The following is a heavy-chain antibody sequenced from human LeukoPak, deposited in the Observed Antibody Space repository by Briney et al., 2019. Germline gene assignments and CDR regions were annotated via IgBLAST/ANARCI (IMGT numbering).Heavy chain of an antibody. CDR2: ISSSSSYI. CDR3: AREVDYGSGSYYFDY. CDR1: GFTFSSYS. V-gene: IGHV3-21*01. J-gene: IGHJ4*02. Sequence: GGSLRLSCAASGFTFSSYSMNWVRQAPGKGLEWVSSISSSSSYIYYADSVKGRFTISRDNAKNSLYLQMNSLRAEDTAVYYCAREVDYGSGSYYFDYWSQGTLVTVSS. D-gene: IGHD3-10*01.